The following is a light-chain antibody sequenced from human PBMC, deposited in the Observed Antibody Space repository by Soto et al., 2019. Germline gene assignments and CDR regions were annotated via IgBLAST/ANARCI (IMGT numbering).Light chain of an antibody. J-gene: IGKJ5*01. CDR1: ESVSSK. V-gene: IGKV3-11*01. CDR2: DAS. Sequence: EIVMRQSPATLSVSPGERSTLSCRASESVSSKLVWYQQKPGQAPRLLIHDASTRATGIPARFSGSGSGTDFTLTINSLEPEDFAVYYCQQRSNWPPITFGQGTRLEIK. CDR3: QQRSNWPPIT.